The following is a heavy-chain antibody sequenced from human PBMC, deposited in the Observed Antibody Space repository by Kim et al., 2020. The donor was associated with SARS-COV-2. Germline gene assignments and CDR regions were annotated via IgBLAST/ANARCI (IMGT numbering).Heavy chain of an antibody. CDR1: GFTVSSNY. D-gene: IGHD5-12*01. CDR3: ASVPRGYSGYDYDY. CDR2: IYSGGST. Sequence: GGSLRLSCAASGFTVSSNYMSWVRQAPGKGLEWVSVIYSGGSTYYADSVKGRFTISRHNSKNTLYLQMNSLRAEDTAVYYCASVPRGYSGYDYDYWGQGTLVTVSS. J-gene: IGHJ4*02. V-gene: IGHV3-53*04.